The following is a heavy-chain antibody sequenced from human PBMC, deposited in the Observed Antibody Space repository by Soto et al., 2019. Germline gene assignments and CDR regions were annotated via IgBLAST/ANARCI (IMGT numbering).Heavy chain of an antibody. Sequence: GGSLRLSCAASGFTFSSYAMSWVRQAPGKGLEWVSVISGDGGSTYYADSVKGRFTISRDNSKNTLYLQMNSLRAADTAVYYCARANYFESSGPFDYWGPGTLVTVSS. CDR1: GFTFSSYA. D-gene: IGHD3-22*01. CDR3: ARANYFESSGPFDY. J-gene: IGHJ4*02. V-gene: IGHV3-23*01. CDR2: ISGDGGST.